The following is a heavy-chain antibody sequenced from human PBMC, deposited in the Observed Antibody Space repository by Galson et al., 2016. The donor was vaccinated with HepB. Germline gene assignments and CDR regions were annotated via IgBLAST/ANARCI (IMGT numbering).Heavy chain of an antibody. J-gene: IGHJ6*02. CDR3: ARDLRRFKVWFGVYEMHV. D-gene: IGHD3-10*01. CDR2: ISGSGGRI. Sequence: SLRLSCAASGFTFSSYAMSWVRQAPGRGLEWVSTISGSGGRIFYADSVKGRFTISRDNSKNMLYVQMSSLRAEDTAVYYCARDLRRFKVWFGVYEMHVWGQGTTVPGSS. V-gene: IGHV3-23*01. CDR1: GFTFSSYA.